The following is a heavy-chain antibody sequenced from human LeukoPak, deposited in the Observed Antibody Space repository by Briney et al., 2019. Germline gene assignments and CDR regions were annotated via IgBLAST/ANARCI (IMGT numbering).Heavy chain of an antibody. J-gene: IGHJ4*02. V-gene: IGHV3-23*01. CDR3: AKDRSIGTYYTFDH. CDR2: ISASAAMT. D-gene: IGHD1-26*01. CDR1: GFTFSSYV. Sequence: SGGSLRLSCAASGFTFSSYVMTWVRQAPGKGLEWVSSISASAAMTYYADSVRGRFTVSRDNSNNTLYLQMSSLTAADTAVYYCAKDRSIGTYYTFDHWGQGTLVTVSS.